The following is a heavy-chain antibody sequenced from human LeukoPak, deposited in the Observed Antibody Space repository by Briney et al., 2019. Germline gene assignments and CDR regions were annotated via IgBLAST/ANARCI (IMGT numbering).Heavy chain of an antibody. CDR3: ARCTSTSCYNFDN. D-gene: IGHD2-2*02. J-gene: IGHJ4*02. Sequence: SETLSLTCTVSGGSISSSSYYWGWIRQPPGKGLEWIGSIYYSGSTYYNPSLKSRVTISVDTSKNQFSLNLNSVTAADTAVYYCARCTSTSCYNFDNWGQGTLLTVSS. CDR2: IYYSGST. CDR1: GGSISSSSYY. V-gene: IGHV4-39*01.